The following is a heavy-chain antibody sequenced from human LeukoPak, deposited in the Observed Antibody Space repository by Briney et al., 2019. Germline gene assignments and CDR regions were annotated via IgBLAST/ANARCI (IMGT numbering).Heavy chain of an antibody. D-gene: IGHD3-16*01. CDR2: INPNSGDT. CDR3: ATQRGSYLWGTDFDY. Sequence: ASVKVSCKASGYTFTGYYMHCVRQAPGQGREWMGWINPNSGDTKYSQKFQGRVTMTRDTSIRTAYMELTRLRSDDTAVYYCATQRGSYLWGTDFDYWGQGTLVTVSS. J-gene: IGHJ4*02. V-gene: IGHV1-2*02. CDR1: GYTFTGYY.